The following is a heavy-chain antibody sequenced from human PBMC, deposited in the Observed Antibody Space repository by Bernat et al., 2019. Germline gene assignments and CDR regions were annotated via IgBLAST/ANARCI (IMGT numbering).Heavy chain of an antibody. V-gene: IGHV4-59*01. J-gene: IGHJ4*02. D-gene: IGHD2-15*01. CDR3: ARDLGSGGGLDY. CDR2: IYYSGST. Sequence: QVQLQESGPGLVKPSETLSLTCTVSGVSISSYYWIWIRPPPGKGLEWIGYIYYSGSTKYNPSLKSRVTMSVDTSKDQLSLKLSSVTAADTAVYYCARDLGSGGGLDYWGQGTLVTVSS. CDR1: GVSISSYY.